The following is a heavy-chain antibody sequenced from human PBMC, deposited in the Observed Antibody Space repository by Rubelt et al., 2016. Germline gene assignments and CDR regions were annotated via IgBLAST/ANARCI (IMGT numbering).Heavy chain of an antibody. J-gene: IGHJ4*02. CDR3: ARWTQWLEVYYFDY. Sequence: RSLRLSCAASGFTFSDYAMHWVRQAPGKGLEWVAVISFDGSNEYYADSVKGRFTISRDSSKNTLYLQMNSLRAEDTAVYYCARWTQWLEVYYFDYWGQGTLVTVSS. CDR2: ISFDGSNE. CDR1: GFTFSDYA. V-gene: IGHV3-30*04. D-gene: IGHD6-19*01.